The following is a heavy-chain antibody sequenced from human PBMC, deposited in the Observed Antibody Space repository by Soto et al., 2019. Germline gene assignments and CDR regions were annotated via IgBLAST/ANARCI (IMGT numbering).Heavy chain of an antibody. CDR3: TRQTDAVQWLVVPTDYNFDY. J-gene: IGHJ4*02. CDR1: GFTFGGSA. CDR2: IRSKTNSYAT. V-gene: IGHV3-73*01. D-gene: IGHD6-19*01. Sequence: GGSLRLSCAASGFTFGGSAMHWVRQASGKGLEWVGHIRSKTNSYATAYAESVKGRFTISRDDSMNTAYLQMNSLKTEDTAVCFCTRQTDAVQWLVVPTDYNFDYWGQGTLVTVSS.